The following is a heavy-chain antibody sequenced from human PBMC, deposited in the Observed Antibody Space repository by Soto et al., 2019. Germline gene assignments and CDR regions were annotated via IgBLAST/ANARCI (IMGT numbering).Heavy chain of an antibody. D-gene: IGHD6-13*01. CDR1: GFTFSNAW. J-gene: IGHJ6*02. CDR3: TTGIAAAARYYYYYGMDV. Sequence: LRLSCAASGFTFSNAWMSWVRQAPGKGLEWVGRIKSKTDGGTTDYAAPVKGRFTISRDDSKNTLYLQMNSLKTEDTAVYYCTTGIAAAARYYYYYGMDVWGQGTTVTVSS. CDR2: IKSKTDGGTT. V-gene: IGHV3-15*01.